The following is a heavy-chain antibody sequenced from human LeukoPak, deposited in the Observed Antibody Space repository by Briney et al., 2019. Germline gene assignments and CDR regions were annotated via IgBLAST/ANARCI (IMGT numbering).Heavy chain of an antibody. CDR2: VSGSGGST. J-gene: IGHJ4*02. Sequence: GGSLRLSCAASGFTFSSYAMSWVRQAPGKGLEWVSAVSGSGGSTYYADSVKGRFTISRDNSKNTLYLQMNSLRAEDTAVYYCAKAPRVAVAGTPIDYWGQGTLVTVSS. D-gene: IGHD6-19*01. CDR3: AKAPRVAVAGTPIDY. CDR1: GFTFSSYA. V-gene: IGHV3-23*01.